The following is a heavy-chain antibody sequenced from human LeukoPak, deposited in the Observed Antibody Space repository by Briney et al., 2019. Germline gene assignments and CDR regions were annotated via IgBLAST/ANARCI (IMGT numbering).Heavy chain of an antibody. V-gene: IGHV4-4*07. CDR3: AREVDDYSNYYFDY. J-gene: IGHJ4*02. CDR1: GGTISSYY. D-gene: IGHD4-11*01. CDR2: IYTSGST. Sequence: SETLSLTCTVSGGTISSYYWSWIRQPAGQGLEWIGRIYTSGSTNYNPSLKSRVTMSVDTSKNQFSLKLSSVTAADTAVSYCAREVDDYSNYYFDYWGQGTLVTVSS.